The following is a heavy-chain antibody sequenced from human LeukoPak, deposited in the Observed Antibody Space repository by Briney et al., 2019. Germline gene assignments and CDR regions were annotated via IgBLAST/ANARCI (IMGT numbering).Heavy chain of an antibody. CDR2: ISYDGSNK. J-gene: IGHJ5*02. CDR3: ARGKTSQNIVTRKTYNWFDP. D-gene: IGHD2/OR15-2a*01. Sequence: GGSLRLSCAASGFTFSSYGMHWVRQAPGKGLEWVAVISYDGSNKYYADSVKGRFTISRDNAKNSLYLQMKSLRAEDTAVYYCARGKTSQNIVTRKTYNWFDPWGQGTLVTVSS. CDR1: GFTFSSYG. V-gene: IGHV3-30*03.